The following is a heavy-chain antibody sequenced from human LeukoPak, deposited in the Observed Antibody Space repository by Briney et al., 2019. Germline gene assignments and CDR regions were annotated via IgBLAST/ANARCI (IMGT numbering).Heavy chain of an antibody. Sequence: GGSLRLSRAASGLTFDDYGMSWVRQAPGKGLEWVSGINWNGGSTGYADSVKGRFTISRDNAKNSLYLQMNSLRAEDTALYYCARGTLKAAATDFDYWGQGTLVTVSS. D-gene: IGHD6-13*01. CDR1: GLTFDDYG. CDR2: INWNGGST. CDR3: ARGTLKAAATDFDY. V-gene: IGHV3-20*04. J-gene: IGHJ4*02.